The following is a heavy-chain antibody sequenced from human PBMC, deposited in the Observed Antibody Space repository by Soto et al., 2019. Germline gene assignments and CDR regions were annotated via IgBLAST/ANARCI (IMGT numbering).Heavy chain of an antibody. CDR1: GGSINIGGYC. CDR2: IYYSGST. CDR3: ARTAWHFFDY. J-gene: IGHJ4*02. Sequence: SETLSLTCTVSGGSINIGGYCWSWIRQHPGKGLEWIGYIYYSGSTFYNPSLKSRVTISFDTSKNQFSLKLNSVTAADTAVYYCARTAWHFFDYWGQGTLVTVSS. V-gene: IGHV4-31*03. D-gene: IGHD3-3*02.